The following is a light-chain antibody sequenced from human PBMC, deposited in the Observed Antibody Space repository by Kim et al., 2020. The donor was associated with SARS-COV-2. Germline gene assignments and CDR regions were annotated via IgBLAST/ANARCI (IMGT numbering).Light chain of an antibody. Sequence: QSALTQPRSVSGSPGQSVIISCTGISSGVGGYNYVSWYQQHPDKAPKLMIYDVSKRPSGVPQRFSGSKSDNTASLTISGLQAEDEADYYCCSYADRSYVFGTGTQLTVL. J-gene: IGLJ1*01. V-gene: IGLV2-11*01. CDR2: DVS. CDR1: SSGVGGYNY. CDR3: CSYADRSYV.